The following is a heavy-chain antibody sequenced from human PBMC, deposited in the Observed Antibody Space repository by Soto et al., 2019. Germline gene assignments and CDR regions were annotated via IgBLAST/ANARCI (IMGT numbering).Heavy chain of an antibody. D-gene: IGHD2-21*01. Sequence: QVQLQESGPRLVKPSQTLSLTCTVSGDSISRGGYYWNWLRQHPRKGLEWIGYIYHSGSTIYNPSLKRRVTISVETSKNRWSLELSNVTAADTAIYYCARDGAGAYGLGWFAPWGQGILVTVSS. CDR1: GDSISRGGYY. CDR2: IYHSGST. CDR3: ARDGAGAYGLGWFAP. J-gene: IGHJ5*02. V-gene: IGHV4-31*03.